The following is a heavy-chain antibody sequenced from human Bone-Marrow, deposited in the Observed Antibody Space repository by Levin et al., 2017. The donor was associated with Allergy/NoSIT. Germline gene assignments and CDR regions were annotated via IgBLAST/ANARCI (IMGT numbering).Heavy chain of an antibody. Sequence: PGGSLRLSCVVSGFTVSSHYMSWVRQAPGKGLEWLSIIYSGGQTFYADSVEGRFTISRDTSTNTLYLQMSNLRGEDTAIYYCASPGTDLTADAMDVWGQGTTVTVSS. CDR2: IYSGGQT. CDR1: GFTVSSHY. CDR3: ASPGTDLTADAMDV. J-gene: IGHJ6*02. V-gene: IGHV3-53*01.